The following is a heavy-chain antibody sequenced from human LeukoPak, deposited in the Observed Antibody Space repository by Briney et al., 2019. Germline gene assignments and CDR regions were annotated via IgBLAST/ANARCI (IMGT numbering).Heavy chain of an antibody. D-gene: IGHD1-26*01. V-gene: IGHV1-8*02. Sequence: GASVKVSCKASGYTFTSYGISWVRQAPGQGLEWMGWMNPNSGNTGYAQKFQGRVTMTRNTSISTAYMELSSLRSEDTAVYYCATEVVGATTPFDYWGQGTLVTVSS. J-gene: IGHJ4*02. CDR2: MNPNSGNT. CDR1: GYTFTSYG. CDR3: ATEVVGATTPFDY.